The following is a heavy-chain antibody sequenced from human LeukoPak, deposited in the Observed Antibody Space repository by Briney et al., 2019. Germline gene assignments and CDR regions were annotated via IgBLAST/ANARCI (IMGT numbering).Heavy chain of an antibody. V-gene: IGHV3-74*01. CDR3: ARDSRYYYDSSNYDNVAFDM. CDR1: RFTFSSYW. J-gene: IGHJ3*02. D-gene: IGHD3-10*01. Sequence: PGGSLRLSCAASRFTFSSYWLHWVRPGPGKGLVWVSRISSDGSTTSYADSVKGRFTFSRDNVKNTLYLQMNSLRVEDTAVYYCARDSRYYYDSSNYDNVAFDMWGQGTMVTVSS. CDR2: ISSDGSTT.